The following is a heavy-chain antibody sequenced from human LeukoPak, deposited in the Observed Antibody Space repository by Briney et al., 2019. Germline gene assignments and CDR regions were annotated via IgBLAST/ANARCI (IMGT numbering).Heavy chain of an antibody. CDR3: ARDLYGSGGDAFDI. V-gene: IGHV3-48*03. Sequence: PGGSLRLSCAASGFTLSSYEMNWVRQAPGKGLEWVSYVSSSGGGMLYADSVKGRFTISRDNAKNSLSLQMSSLRAEDTAVYYCARDLYGSGGDAFDIWGQGIMVTVSS. D-gene: IGHD3-10*01. CDR2: VSSSGGGM. J-gene: IGHJ3*02. CDR1: GFTLSSYE.